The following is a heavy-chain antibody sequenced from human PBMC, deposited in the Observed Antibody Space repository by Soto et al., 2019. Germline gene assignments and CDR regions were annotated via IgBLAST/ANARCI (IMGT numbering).Heavy chain of an antibody. V-gene: IGHV3-66*01. J-gene: IGHJ4*02. D-gene: IGHD2-21*02. CDR2: IYSEDFS. Sequence: QLVESGGGLVQPGESLRLSCAASGFTVSTNYMSWVRQPPGKGLEWVSIIYSEDFSLYADSAKGRFTISRDHSKNTLFLQMNSLRAEDTAIYYCVLSRGDLGWADSWGQGTLVTVSS. CDR3: VLSRGDLGWADS. CDR1: GFTVSTNY.